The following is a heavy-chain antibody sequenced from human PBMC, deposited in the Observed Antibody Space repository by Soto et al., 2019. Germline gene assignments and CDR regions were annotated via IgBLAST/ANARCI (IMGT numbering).Heavy chain of an antibody. CDR2: TYFRSKWYN. J-gene: IGHJ5*02. CDR3: AKGDNLGPKAGYAFDP. Sequence: PRTLSLPCAISGESLSSNTASWNWLRQSPTRGLEWLGRTYFRSKWYNDYAVSVKSRIIINPDTSNNQFSLQLNSVTPEDTAVYFGAKGDNLGPKAGYAFDPWGQGIMVTVSS. D-gene: IGHD5-12*01. V-gene: IGHV6-1*01. CDR1: GESLSSNTAS.